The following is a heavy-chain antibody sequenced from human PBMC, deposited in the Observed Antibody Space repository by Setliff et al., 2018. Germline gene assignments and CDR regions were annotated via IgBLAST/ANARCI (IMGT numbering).Heavy chain of an antibody. J-gene: IGHJ4*02. V-gene: IGHV1-46*01. CDR1: GGTFSSYA. CDR2: ISPSGGST. Sequence: ASVKVSCKASGGTFSSYAISWVRQAPGQGLEWMGIISPSGGSTSYAQKFQGRVTMTRDTSTSTAYMELRSLRSDDTAVYYCARVDCWGQGTLVTVSS. CDR3: ARVDC.